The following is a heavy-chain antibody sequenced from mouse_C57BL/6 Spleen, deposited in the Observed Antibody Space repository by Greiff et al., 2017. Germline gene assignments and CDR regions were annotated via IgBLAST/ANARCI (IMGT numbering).Heavy chain of an antibody. CDR1: GFTFSDYG. D-gene: IGHD2-2*01. J-gene: IGHJ3*01. V-gene: IGHV5-17*01. CDR3: ARPMVTTRSFAY. CDR2: ISSGSSTI. Sequence: EVQLVESGGGLVKPGGSLTLSCAASGFTFSDYGMHWVRQAPEKGLEWVAYISSGSSTIYYADTVKGRFTISRDNAKNTLFLQMTSLRSEDTAMYYCARPMVTTRSFAYWGQGTLVTVSA.